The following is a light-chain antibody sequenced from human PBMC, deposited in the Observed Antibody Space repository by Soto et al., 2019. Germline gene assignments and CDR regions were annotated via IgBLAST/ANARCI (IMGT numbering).Light chain of an antibody. Sequence: QSALTQPASVSGSPGQSITISCTGTSSDIGSYNLVSWYQQHPGKAPKLMIYEDFKRPSGVSNRFSGSKSGNTASLTISGLQAEDEADYYCCSYAGSSNWVFGGGTKLTVL. CDR1: SSDIGSYNL. CDR3: CSYAGSSNWV. V-gene: IGLV2-23*01. CDR2: EDF. J-gene: IGLJ2*01.